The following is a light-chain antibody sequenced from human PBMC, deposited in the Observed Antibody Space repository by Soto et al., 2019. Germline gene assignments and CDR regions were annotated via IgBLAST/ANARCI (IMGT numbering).Light chain of an antibody. Sequence: EIVMTQSPATLSVSPGERATLSCRASQSVSSNLGWYQQRPGQAPRLLIYGASTRATGIPARFSGSGSWTEFTLTNSSLQSEDSAVYYCQQYNNWSSITFGQGTRLEIK. CDR1: QSVSSN. J-gene: IGKJ5*01. V-gene: IGKV3-15*01. CDR2: GAS. CDR3: QQYNNWSSIT.